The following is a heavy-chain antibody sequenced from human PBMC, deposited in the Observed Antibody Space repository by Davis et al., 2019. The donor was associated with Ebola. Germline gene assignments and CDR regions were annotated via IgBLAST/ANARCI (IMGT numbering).Heavy chain of an antibody. J-gene: IGHJ5*02. V-gene: IGHV4-59*08. CDR3: ARSSAGLSWFDP. CDR2: IYYSGST. Sequence: PGGSLRLSCTVSGGSISSYYWSWIRQPPGKGLEWIGYIYYSGSTNYNPSLKSRVTISVDTSKNQFSLKLSSVTAADTAVYYCARSSAGLSWFDPWGQGTLVTVSS. CDR1: GGSISSYY. D-gene: IGHD3-9*01.